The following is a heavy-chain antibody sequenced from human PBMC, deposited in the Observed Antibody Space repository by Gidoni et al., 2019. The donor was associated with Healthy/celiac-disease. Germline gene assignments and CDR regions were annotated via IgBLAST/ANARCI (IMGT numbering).Heavy chain of an antibody. D-gene: IGHD1-20*01. CDR3: ARGGGITGTTDAFDI. CDR2: MNPNKGNT. Sequence: QVQLVQSGAEVKKPGASLTVYCKASGYPFPGYDITWVRQATGQGLEWMGWMNPNKGNTGYAQKFQGRVTMTRNTSISTAYMELSSLRSGDTAGYYCARGGGITGTTDAFDIWGQGTMVTVSS. CDR1: GYPFPGYD. V-gene: IGHV1-8*01. J-gene: IGHJ3*02.